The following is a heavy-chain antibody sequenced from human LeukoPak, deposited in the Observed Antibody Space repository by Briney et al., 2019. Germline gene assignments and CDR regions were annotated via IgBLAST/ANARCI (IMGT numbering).Heavy chain of an antibody. J-gene: IGHJ4*02. CDR2: ISSSNTYI. D-gene: IGHD2-2*02. V-gene: IGHV3-21*01. Sequence: GGSLRLSCAGSGFNFIDNSMHWVRQAPGKGLEWVSSISSSNTYIYYRDSVKGRFTISRDNAKNSLFLQMNSLRAEDTAVYYCVRGYCSGTGCYMFASWGQGTRVTVSS. CDR1: GFNFIDNS. CDR3: VRGYCSGTGCYMFAS.